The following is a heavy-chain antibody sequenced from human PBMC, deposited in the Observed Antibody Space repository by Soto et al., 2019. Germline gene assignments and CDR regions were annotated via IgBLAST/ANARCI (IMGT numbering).Heavy chain of an antibody. V-gene: IGHV3-48*03. CDR3: ATSLSGYYYNY. J-gene: IGHJ4*02. D-gene: IGHD3-22*01. CDR2: IHTSGGTI. Sequence: GGSLRLSCVASGFTFSSYEMMWVRQAPGKGLEWVSFIHTSGGTIYYADSVKGRFSISXXXAXXSXXLXXNXXRAXDTAVYYCATSLSGYYYNYWGQGTLVTVSS. CDR1: GFTFSSYE.